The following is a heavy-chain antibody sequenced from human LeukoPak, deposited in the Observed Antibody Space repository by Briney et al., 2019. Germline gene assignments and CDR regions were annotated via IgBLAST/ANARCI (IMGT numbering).Heavy chain of an antibody. V-gene: IGHV4-59*01. D-gene: IGHD5-18*01. CDR2: IYYSGST. J-gene: IGHJ3*02. Sequence: PSETLSLTCTVSGGSISSYYWSWIRQPPGKGLEWIGYIYYSGSTNYNPSLKSRVTISVDTSKSQFSLKLSSVTAADTAVYYCARGGYSYGYDAFDIWGQGTMVTVSS. CDR1: GGSISSYY. CDR3: ARGGYSYGYDAFDI.